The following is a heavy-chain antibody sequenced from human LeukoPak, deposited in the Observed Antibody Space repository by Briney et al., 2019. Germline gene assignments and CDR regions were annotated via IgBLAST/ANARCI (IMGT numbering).Heavy chain of an antibody. V-gene: IGHV3-66*01. CDR2: IYSGGST. CDR1: ELSVSSNY. Sequence: GGSLRLSCAASELSVSSNYMIWVRQAPGKGLEWVSLIYSGGSTYYADSVEGRFTISRDNSKNTVYLQMNSLRAEDTAVYYCAKGRLGELSLFPDWGQGTLVTVSS. J-gene: IGHJ4*02. CDR3: AKGRLGELSLFPD. D-gene: IGHD3-16*02.